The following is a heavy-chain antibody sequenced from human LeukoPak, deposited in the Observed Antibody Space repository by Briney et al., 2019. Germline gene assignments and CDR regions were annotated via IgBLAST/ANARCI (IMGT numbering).Heavy chain of an antibody. Sequence: SETLSLTCTVSGGSISSRSYYWGWIRQPPGKGLEWIGSIYYSGSTYYNPSLKSRVTISVDTSKNQFSLKLSSVTAADTAVYYCARRYYYDSSGYWGSSEYYFDYWGQGTLVTVSS. CDR3: ARRYYYDSSGYWGSSEYYFDY. CDR1: GGSISSRSYY. J-gene: IGHJ4*02. V-gene: IGHV4-39*01. CDR2: IYYSGST. D-gene: IGHD3-22*01.